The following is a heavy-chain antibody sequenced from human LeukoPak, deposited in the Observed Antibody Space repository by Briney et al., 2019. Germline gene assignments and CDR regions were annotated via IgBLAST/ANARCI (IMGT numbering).Heavy chain of an antibody. D-gene: IGHD3-10*01. CDR1: GFTFSSYS. Sequence: GGSLRLSCAASGFTFSSYSMNWVRQAPGKGLEWVSYISSSSSTIYYADSVKGRFTISRDNAKNSLYLQMNSLRAEDTAVYYCARSRPYGSGPYYMDVWGKGTTVTISS. V-gene: IGHV3-48*01. CDR2: ISSSSSTI. CDR3: ARSRPYGSGPYYMDV. J-gene: IGHJ6*03.